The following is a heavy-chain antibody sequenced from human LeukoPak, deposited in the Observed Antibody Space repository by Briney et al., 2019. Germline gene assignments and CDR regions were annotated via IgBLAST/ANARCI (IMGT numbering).Heavy chain of an antibody. D-gene: IGHD3-22*01. V-gene: IGHV3-23*01. CDR1: GFTFSSYG. J-gene: IGHJ4*02. CDR3: AKDPTDFDSSGQTYFDY. Sequence: GSLRLSCAASGFTFSSYGMSWVRQAPGKGLEWVSAISGSGGSTYYADSVKGRFTISRDNSKNTLVLQLNSLRAEDTAVYYCAKDPTDFDSSGQTYFDYWGQGTLVTVSS. CDR2: ISGSGGST.